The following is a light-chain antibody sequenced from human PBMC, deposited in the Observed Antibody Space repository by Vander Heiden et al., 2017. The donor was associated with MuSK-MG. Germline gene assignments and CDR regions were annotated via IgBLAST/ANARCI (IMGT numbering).Light chain of an antibody. V-gene: IGLV3-1*01. J-gene: IGLJ2*01. CDR3: QAWDSSTAVV. CDR1: NLGDKY. Sequence: SYELTQPPSVSVSPGQTASITCSGDNLGDKYACWYQQKPGQSPVLVIYQDSKRPSGIPGRFSGSTSGNTATLTISGTQAMDEADYYCQAWDSSTAVVFGGGTKLTVL. CDR2: QDS.